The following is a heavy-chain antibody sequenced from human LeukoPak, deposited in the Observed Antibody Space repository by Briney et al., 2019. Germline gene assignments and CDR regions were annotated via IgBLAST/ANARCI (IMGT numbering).Heavy chain of an antibody. D-gene: IGHD3-10*01. Sequence: GGSLRLSCTASGFTLSSYEMNWVRQAPGKGLEWVSYVSSSGGGMLYADSVKGRFTISRDNAKNSLSLQMSSLRAEDTAVYYCARDLYGSGGDAFDMWGQGTMSPSLQ. CDR3: ARDLYGSGGDAFDM. CDR1: GFTLSSYE. CDR2: VSSSGGGM. J-gene: IGHJ3*02. V-gene: IGHV3-48*03.